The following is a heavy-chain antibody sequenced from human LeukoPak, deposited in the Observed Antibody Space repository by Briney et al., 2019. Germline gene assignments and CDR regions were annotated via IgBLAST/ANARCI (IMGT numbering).Heavy chain of an antibody. J-gene: IGHJ6*04. CDR1: GFTFSDYY. Sequence: GGSLRLSCAASGFTFSDYYMTCIRQAPGKGLEWVSYISGSGSYTNYADSVKGRFTISRDNAKNSLFLQMNSLRAEDTAVYYCATETRYCTSTSCSYYYGMDVWGKGTTVTVSS. V-gene: IGHV3-11*06. CDR3: ATETRYCTSTSCSYYYGMDV. CDR2: ISGSGSYT. D-gene: IGHD2-2*01.